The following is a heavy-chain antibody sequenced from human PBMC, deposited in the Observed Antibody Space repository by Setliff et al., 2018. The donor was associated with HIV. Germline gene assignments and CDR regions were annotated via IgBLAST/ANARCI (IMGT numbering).Heavy chain of an antibody. CDR1: GFAFSGHQ. V-gene: IGHV3-7*01. CDR3: AREFLSGGSCYNY. CDR2: IKQDGSDK. D-gene: IGHD2-21*01. J-gene: IGHJ4*02. Sequence: GGSLRLSCAASGFAFSGHQMSWVRQAPGKGLEWVAKIKQDGSDKYYVGSMKGRFTVSRDNAKNSLSLQMNSLRVEDTAVYYCAREFLSGGSCYNYWGQGTLVTVSS.